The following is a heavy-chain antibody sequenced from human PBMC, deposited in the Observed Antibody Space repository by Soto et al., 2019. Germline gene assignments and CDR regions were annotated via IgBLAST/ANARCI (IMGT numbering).Heavy chain of an antibody. CDR2: IDPSDSYT. CDR1: GYSFTSYW. V-gene: IGHV5-10-1*01. J-gene: IGHJ6*02. Sequence: HGESLKISCKGSGYSFTSYWISWVRQMPGKGLEWMGRIDPSDSYTNYSPSFQGHVTISADKSISTAYLQWSSLKASDTAMYYCAASDTAMVTYYYYGMDVWGQGTTVTVSS. D-gene: IGHD5-18*01. CDR3: AASDTAMVTYYYYGMDV.